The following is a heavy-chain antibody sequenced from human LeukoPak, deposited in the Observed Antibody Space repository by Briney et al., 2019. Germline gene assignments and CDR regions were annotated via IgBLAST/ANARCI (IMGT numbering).Heavy chain of an antibody. V-gene: IGHV3-23*01. D-gene: IGHD5-12*01. CDR2: ISGSGGST. CDR3: AKGRFGGYDYDAFDI. J-gene: IGHJ3*02. CDR1: GFTFSSYA. Sequence: GGSLRLSCAASGFTFSSYAMSWVRQAPGKGLEWVSTISGSGGSTYYAGSVKGRFTISRDNSKNTLYLQMNSLRAEDTAVYYCAKGRFGGYDYDAFDIWGQGTMVTVSS.